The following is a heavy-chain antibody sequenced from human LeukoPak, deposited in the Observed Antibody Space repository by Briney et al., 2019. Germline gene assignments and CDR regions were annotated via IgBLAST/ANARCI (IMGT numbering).Heavy chain of an antibody. CDR1: GFTFSSYS. V-gene: IGHV3-21*01. J-gene: IGHJ4*02. CDR2: ISSSSSYI. CDR3: ARDSSGTGGYDY. Sequence: PGGSLRLSCAASGFTFSSYSMNWVRQAPGKGLEWVSSISSSSSYIYYADSVKGRFTISRDNAKNSLYLQMNSLRAEDTAVYYCARDSSGTGGYDYWGQETLVTVSS. D-gene: IGHD3/OR15-3a*01.